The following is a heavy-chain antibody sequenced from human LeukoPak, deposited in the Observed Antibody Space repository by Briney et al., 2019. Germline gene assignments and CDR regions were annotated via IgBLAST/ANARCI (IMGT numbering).Heavy chain of an antibody. V-gene: IGHV3-23*01. CDR3: AKDLGIVILPPAPFTMDV. J-gene: IGHJ6*02. CDR2: ISSSGSGGNT. CDR1: GVTLSSYA. D-gene: IGHD2-2*01. Sequence: HPGGSLRLSCAASGVTLSSYAMSWARQAPGKGLEWVSGISSSGSGGNTYYADSVKGRFTISRDSSKNTLYLQMNSLRAEDTAVYYCAKDLGIVILPPAPFTMDVWGQGTTVTVSS.